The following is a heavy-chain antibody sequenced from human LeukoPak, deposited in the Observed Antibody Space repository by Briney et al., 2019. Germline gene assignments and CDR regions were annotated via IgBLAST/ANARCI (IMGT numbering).Heavy chain of an antibody. CDR3: VKGPRPDITVAHTVEN. D-gene: IGHD6-19*01. CDR1: GFIFSNYA. V-gene: IGHV3-23*01. CDR2: ISSRGDST. J-gene: IGHJ4*02. Sequence: GGSLRLSCAASGFIFSNYAMSWVRQVPGRGLEWFSTISSRGDSTYVADSVKGRFTISRDNSKNSLYLQMNTVRAEDTAVYYCVKGPRPDITVAHTVENWGQGTLVTVSS.